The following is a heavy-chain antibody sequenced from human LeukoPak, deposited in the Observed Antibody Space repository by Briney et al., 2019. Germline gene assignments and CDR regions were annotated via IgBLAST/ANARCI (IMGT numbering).Heavy chain of an antibody. V-gene: IGHV4-34*01. Sequence: PSETLSLTCAVYGGSFSGYYRSWIRQPPGKGLEWIGEINHSGSTNYNPSLKSRVTISVDTSKNQFSLKLSSVTAADTAVYYCARGSLGGRIARSLDYWGQGTLVTVSS. D-gene: IGHD6-13*01. CDR2: INHSGST. CDR3: ARGSLGGRIARSLDY. CDR1: GGSFSGYY. J-gene: IGHJ4*02.